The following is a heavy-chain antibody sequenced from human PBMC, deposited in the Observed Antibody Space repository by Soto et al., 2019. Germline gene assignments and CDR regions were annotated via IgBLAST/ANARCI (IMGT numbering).Heavy chain of an antibody. Sequence: GGSLRLSCVASGFTFSDFAMAWVRQAPGKGLEWVPSASGSGSGTYYADSVKGRFTVSRDNSKNTLFLHMTNLKAGDTALYFCAKGRPGVAAAPDYWGQGTLVTVSS. CDR2: ASGSGSGT. V-gene: IGHV3-23*01. CDR3: AKGRPGVAAAPDY. J-gene: IGHJ4*02. D-gene: IGHD2-21*01. CDR1: GFTFSDFA.